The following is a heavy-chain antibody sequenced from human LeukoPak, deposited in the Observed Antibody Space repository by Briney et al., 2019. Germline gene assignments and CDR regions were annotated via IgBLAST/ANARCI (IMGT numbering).Heavy chain of an antibody. V-gene: IGHV4-4*09. J-gene: IGHJ3*02. CDR1: GGCVNSYY. CDR2: IYTTGRT. Sequence: SETLSLTCSVSGGCVNSYYWSWIRQPPGKGLEWIGYIYTTGRTNYNPSLKSRVTISVDTSKNQFSLKLSSVTAADTAVYYCAKILGSGVWYGFDIWGQGTMVTVSS. D-gene: IGHD7-27*01. CDR3: AKILGSGVWYGFDI.